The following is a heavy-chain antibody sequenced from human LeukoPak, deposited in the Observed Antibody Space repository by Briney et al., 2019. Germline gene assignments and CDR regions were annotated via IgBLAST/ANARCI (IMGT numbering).Heavy chain of an antibody. CDR3: ARHETLIVGAIGY. J-gene: IGHJ4*02. CDR1: GGSISSSSYY. CDR2: IYYSGST. Sequence: SETLSLTCTVSGGSISSSSYYWGWIRQPPGTGLEWIGSIYYSGSTYYNPSLKSRVTISVDTSKNQFSLKLSSVTAADTAVYYCARHETLIVGAIGYWGQGTLVTVSS. V-gene: IGHV4-39*01. D-gene: IGHD1-26*01.